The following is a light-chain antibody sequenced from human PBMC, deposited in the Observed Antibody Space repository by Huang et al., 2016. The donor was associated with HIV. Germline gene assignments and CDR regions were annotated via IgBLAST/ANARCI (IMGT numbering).Light chain of an antibody. Sequence: DIQMTQSPSSLSASVGDRVTITCQASQDISIYLNWYQQKPGKAPELLIYDASILQTGVPSMFSGSGSGTDFSFTITSLQPEDIGTHYCQQYDNLPRYTFGQGTKLEIK. CDR2: DAS. V-gene: IGKV1-33*01. J-gene: IGKJ2*01. CDR1: QDISIY. CDR3: QQYDNLPRYT.